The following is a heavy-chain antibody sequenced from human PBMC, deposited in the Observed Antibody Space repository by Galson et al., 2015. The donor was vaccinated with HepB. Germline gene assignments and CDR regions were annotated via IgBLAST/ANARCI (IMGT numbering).Heavy chain of an antibody. V-gene: IGHV1-3*01. Sequence: SVKVSCKASGYTFTSYVIHWVRQAPGERLEWMGWINPGNGDRKYSDKFQGTITLTRDTTASTVYMDLSNLGSEDTAVYYCARAYRLRGYAYGSAPDFWGQGTLVTVSS. J-gene: IGHJ4*02. CDR2: INPGNGDR. CDR3: ARAYRLRGYAYGSAPDF. CDR1: GYTFTSYV. D-gene: IGHD5-18*01.